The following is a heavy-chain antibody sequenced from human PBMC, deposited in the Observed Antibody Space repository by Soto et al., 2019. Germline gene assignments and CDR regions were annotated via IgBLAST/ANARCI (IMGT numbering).Heavy chain of an antibody. CDR3: AKDQPATGPDYGDYDGGIFDY. CDR1: GFTFSSYA. CDR2: ISGSGGST. J-gene: IGHJ4*02. Sequence: GGSLRLSCAASGFTFSSYAMSWVRQAPGKGLEWVSAISGSGGSTYYADSVKGRFTISRDNSKNTLYLQMNSLRAEDTAVYYCAKDQPATGPDYGDYDGGIFDYWGQGTLVTVSS. V-gene: IGHV3-23*01. D-gene: IGHD4-17*01.